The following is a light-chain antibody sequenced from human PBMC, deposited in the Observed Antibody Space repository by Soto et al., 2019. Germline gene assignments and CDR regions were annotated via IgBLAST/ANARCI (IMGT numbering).Light chain of an antibody. CDR2: GAS. Sequence: EIVLTQSPDPPSLSPGGGASLSCRASQSVHTFLAWYQQKPGQAPRLLIYGASTRATGVPARFSGSGSGTDFTLTISSLEPEDFAVYYCHQRSNWPPDTFGQGTRLEIK. V-gene: IGKV3-11*01. J-gene: IGKJ5*01. CDR1: QSVHTF. CDR3: HQRSNWPPDT.